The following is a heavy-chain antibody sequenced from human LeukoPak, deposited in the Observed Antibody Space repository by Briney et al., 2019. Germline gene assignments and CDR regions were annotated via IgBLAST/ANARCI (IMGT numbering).Heavy chain of an antibody. V-gene: IGHV1-2*02. CDR3: ARDETLRGPFDY. CDR2: INPNSGDT. J-gene: IGHJ4*02. CDR1: GYIFTRYY. Sequence: ASVKVSCKASGYIFTRYYIHWVRQAPGQGLEWMGWINPNSGDTHYTQKFQGRVTMTREMSIATAYMELNSLRSDDTAVYYCARDETLRGPFDYWGQGALVTVSS.